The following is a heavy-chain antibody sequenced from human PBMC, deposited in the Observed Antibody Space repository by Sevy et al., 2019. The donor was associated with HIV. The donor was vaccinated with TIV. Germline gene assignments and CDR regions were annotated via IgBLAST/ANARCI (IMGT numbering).Heavy chain of an antibody. D-gene: IGHD3-22*01. CDR1: GFTFSSYG. Sequence: GGSLRLSCAASGFTFSSYGMHWVRQAPGKGLEWVAVIWYDGSNKYYADSVKGRFTISRDNSKNTLYLQMNSLRAEDTAVYYCARETLPSYWTYYDSSGYYHWGQGTLVTVSS. J-gene: IGHJ5*02. CDR3: ARETLPSYWTYYDSSGYYH. CDR2: IWYDGSNK. V-gene: IGHV3-33*01.